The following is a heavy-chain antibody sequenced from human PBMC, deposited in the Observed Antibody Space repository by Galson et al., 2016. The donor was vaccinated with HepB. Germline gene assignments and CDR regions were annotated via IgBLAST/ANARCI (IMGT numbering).Heavy chain of an antibody. CDR1: GFAFDEFA. Sequence: SLRLSCAASGFAFDEFAMHWVRLPPGKGLEWVSGIDWKGVSMGYARSVMGRFTVSRGNAKKSLYLQMNSLRPEDTALYYCAQAWSTELTLDRGFERWGQGTLVTVSS. J-gene: IGHJ4*02. D-gene: IGHD3/OR15-3a*01. V-gene: IGHV3-9*01. CDR3: AQAWSTELTLDRGFER. CDR2: IDWKGVSM.